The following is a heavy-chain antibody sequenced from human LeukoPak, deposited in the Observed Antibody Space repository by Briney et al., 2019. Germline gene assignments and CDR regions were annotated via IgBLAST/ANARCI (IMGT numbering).Heavy chain of an antibody. J-gene: IGHJ4*02. CDR3: ARNPPDYYGSGSWAIDY. D-gene: IGHD3-10*01. CDR2: IYYSGST. CDR1: GGSISSSSYY. Sequence: SETLSLTCTASGGSISSSSYYWGWIRQPPGKGLEWIGTIYYSGSTYYNPSLKSRVTISVDTSKNQFSLKLSSVTAADTAVYYCARNPPDYYGSGSWAIDYWGQGTLVTVSS. V-gene: IGHV4-39*01.